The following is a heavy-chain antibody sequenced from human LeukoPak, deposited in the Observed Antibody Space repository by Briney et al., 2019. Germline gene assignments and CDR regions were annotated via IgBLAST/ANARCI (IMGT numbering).Heavy chain of an antibody. CDR2: INTSGGST. Sequence: GGSLRLSCAASGSTFSNYAMTWVRQAPGKGLEWVSTINTSGGSTYYADSVKGRFTISRDNAKNSLYLQMNSLRAEDTAVYYCARLMVLPDYWGQGTLVTVSS. CDR3: ARLMVLPDY. D-gene: IGHD2-8*01. J-gene: IGHJ4*02. V-gene: IGHV3-21*01. CDR1: GSTFSNYA.